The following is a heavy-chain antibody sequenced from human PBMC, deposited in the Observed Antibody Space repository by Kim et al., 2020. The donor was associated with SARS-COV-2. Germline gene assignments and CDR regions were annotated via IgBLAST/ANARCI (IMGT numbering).Heavy chain of an antibody. CDR3: TRQVATKSAFDY. D-gene: IGHD5-12*01. V-gene: IGHV5-51*01. CDR2: IHPRDSEV. Sequence: GESLKISCVGSGYDFRSYWISWVRQMPGKGLEWMGMIHPRDSEVRYGPSLEGQVTMSADKSTNTAFLQWGSLKASDTAIYYCTRQVATKSAFDYWGQGTLVAVSS. CDR1: GYDFRSYW. J-gene: IGHJ4*02.